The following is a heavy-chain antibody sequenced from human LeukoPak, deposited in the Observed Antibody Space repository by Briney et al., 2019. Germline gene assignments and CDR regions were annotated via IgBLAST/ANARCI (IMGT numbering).Heavy chain of an antibody. Sequence: ASVKVSCKASGYTFTGYYMHWVRQAPGQGLEWMGWINPNSGGTNYAQKFQGRDTMTRDTSISTAYMELSRLRSDDTAVYYCARGAHYHDSSEGFDYWGQGTLVTVSS. CDR3: ARGAHYHDSSEGFDY. V-gene: IGHV1-2*02. D-gene: IGHD3-22*01. CDR2: INPNSGGT. J-gene: IGHJ4*02. CDR1: GYTFTGYY.